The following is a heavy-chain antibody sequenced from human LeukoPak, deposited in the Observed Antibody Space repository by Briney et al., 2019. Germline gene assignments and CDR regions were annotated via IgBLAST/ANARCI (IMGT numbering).Heavy chain of an antibody. CDR3: SWSGEAD. J-gene: IGHJ4*02. CDR2: IKKDGSEK. V-gene: IGHV3-7*01. CDR1: GFSFRTYW. D-gene: IGHD3-3*01. Sequence: GGSLRLSCAASGFSFRTYWMTWVRQAPGKGLEWVADIKKDGSEKYYVDSVKGRFTISRDNAKNSVYLQMNSLRVEDTGVYFCSWSGEADWGQGTLVTVSS.